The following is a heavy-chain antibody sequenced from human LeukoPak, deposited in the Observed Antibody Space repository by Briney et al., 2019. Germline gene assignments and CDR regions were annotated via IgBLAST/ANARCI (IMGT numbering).Heavy chain of an antibody. CDR1: GFTFSTYW. CDR2: VSFDGSNK. Sequence: GGSLRLSCAASGFTFSTYWMHWVRQAPGKGLEWVAVVSFDGSNKYYADSVEGRFTISRDNFKSTLNVQLNSLRAEDTAIYYCAKAQSDCRSTSCYPMDALDIWGQGTMVTVSS. V-gene: IGHV3-30*18. D-gene: IGHD2-2*01. J-gene: IGHJ3*02. CDR3: AKAQSDCRSTSCYPMDALDI.